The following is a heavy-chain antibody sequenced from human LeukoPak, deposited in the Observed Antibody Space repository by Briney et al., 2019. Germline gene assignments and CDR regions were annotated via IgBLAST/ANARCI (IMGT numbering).Heavy chain of an antibody. V-gene: IGHV3-9*03. CDR3: AKEGGGISGFDY. J-gene: IGHJ4*02. Sequence: GGSLRLSCAASGFTFDNYGMHWVRQAPGKGLEWVSGISWNSGSIGYADSVKGRFTISRDNAKNSLYLQMSSLRAEDMALYYCAKEGGGISGFDYWGQGTLVTVSS. CDR1: GFTFDNYG. D-gene: IGHD3-10*01. CDR2: ISWNSGSI.